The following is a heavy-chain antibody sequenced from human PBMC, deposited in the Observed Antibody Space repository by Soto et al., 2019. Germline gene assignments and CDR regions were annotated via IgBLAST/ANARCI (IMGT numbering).Heavy chain of an antibody. D-gene: IGHD2-2*01. J-gene: IGHJ6*02. CDR1: GGSFSGYY. CDR2: INHSGST. V-gene: IGHV4-34*01. CDR3: ARGRFVVVPAALKRHGMDV. Sequence: QVQLQQWGAGLLKPSETLSLTCAVYGGSFSGYYWSWIRQPPGKGLEWIGEINHSGSTNYNPSLKMRVTIAVDTSNNKCSRKLSSVTAADTAVYCWARGRFVVVPAALKRHGMDVWGQGTTVTVSS.